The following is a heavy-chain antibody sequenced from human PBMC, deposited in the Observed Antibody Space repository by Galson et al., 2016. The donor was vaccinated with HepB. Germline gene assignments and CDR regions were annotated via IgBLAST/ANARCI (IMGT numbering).Heavy chain of an antibody. J-gene: IGHJ4*02. CDR1: GFTFSRYG. V-gene: IGHV3-30*18. CDR3: AKDPYYYGSGSYLYFPY. Sequence: SLRLSCAASGFTFSRYGMHWVRQAPGKGLEWVTFISYDGSNKYYADSVKGRFTISRDNSKNTLYPQMNSLRAEDTAVYYCAKDPYYYGSGSYLYFPYWGQGTLVTVSS. D-gene: IGHD3-10*01. CDR2: ISYDGSNK.